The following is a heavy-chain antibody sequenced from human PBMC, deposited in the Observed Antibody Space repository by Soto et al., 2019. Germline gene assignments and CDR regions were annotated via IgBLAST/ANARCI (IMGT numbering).Heavy chain of an antibody. CDR2: IYYSGST. CDR1: CGSVSSGSYY. CDR3: ARRSSFGFES. D-gene: IGHD3-3*01. Sequence: SETLSLTCTVSCGSVSSGSYYWSWIRQPPGKGLEWIGYIYYSGSTNYNPSLKSRVAIAVDTSKNHFSLKMSSVTAADTAVYYCARRSSFGFESWGKGTLVTVSS. V-gene: IGHV4-61*03. J-gene: IGHJ4*02.